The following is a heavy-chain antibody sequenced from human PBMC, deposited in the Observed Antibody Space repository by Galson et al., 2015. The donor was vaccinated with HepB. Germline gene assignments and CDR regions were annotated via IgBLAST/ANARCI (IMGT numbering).Heavy chain of an antibody. CDR3: ARDLIGAKEPNDYGDYADNNNNYYYGMDV. Sequence: SLRLSCAASGFTVSSNYVSWVRQAPGKGLEWVPVIYSGGSTYYADSVKGRFTISRDNSKNTLYLQMNSLRAEDTAVYYCARDLIGAKEPNDYGDYADNNNNYYYGMDVWGQGTTVTVSS. D-gene: IGHD4-17*01. CDR2: IYSGGST. J-gene: IGHJ6*02. V-gene: IGHV3-66*02. CDR1: GFTVSSNY.